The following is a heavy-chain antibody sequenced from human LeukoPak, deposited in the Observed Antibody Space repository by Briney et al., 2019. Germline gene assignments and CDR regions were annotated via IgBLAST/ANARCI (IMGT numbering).Heavy chain of an antibody. J-gene: IGHJ4*02. V-gene: IGHV1-18*01. Sequence: ASVKLSCKASGYTFNSYDIRWVRRAPGQGLEWMTWMSTYNGNTNYALKVQGRATMTTDTSTSTAYLELRSLRSDDTAVYYCARVLRYDFWSAYYFDYWGQGTLVTVSS. D-gene: IGHD3-3*01. CDR1: GYTFNSYD. CDR3: ARVLRYDFWSAYYFDY. CDR2: MSTYNGNT.